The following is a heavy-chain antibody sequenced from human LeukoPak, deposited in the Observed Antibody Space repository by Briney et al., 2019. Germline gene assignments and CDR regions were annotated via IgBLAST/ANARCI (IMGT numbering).Heavy chain of an antibody. D-gene: IGHD4/OR15-4a*01. CDR3: ARPGAKMTTEDCYFDL. J-gene: IGHJ2*01. V-gene: IGHV4-39*02. CDR1: GDSISSRSYY. Sequence: SETLSLTCSVSGDSISSRSYYWGWIRQPPGKGLEWIGSIHYSGSTHYSPSLKSRVTISVDRSKNHFSLKLSSVTAADTAVYYCARPGAKMTTEDCYFDLWGRGTLVTVSS. CDR2: IHYSGST.